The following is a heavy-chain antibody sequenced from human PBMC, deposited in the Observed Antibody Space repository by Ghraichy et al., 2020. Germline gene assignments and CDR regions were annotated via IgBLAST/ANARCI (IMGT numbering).Heavy chain of an antibody. V-gene: IGHV3-11*01. CDR2: ISSSGSTI. D-gene: IGHD3-22*01. J-gene: IGHJ5*02. CDR3: ARYHYDSSGYPIPWFDP. CDR1: GFTFSDYY. Sequence: GGSLRLSCAASGFTFSDYYMSWIRQAPGKGLEWVSYISSSGSTIYYADSVKGRFTISRDNAKNSLYLQMNSLRAEDTAVYYCARYHYDSSGYPIPWFDPWGQGTLVTVSS.